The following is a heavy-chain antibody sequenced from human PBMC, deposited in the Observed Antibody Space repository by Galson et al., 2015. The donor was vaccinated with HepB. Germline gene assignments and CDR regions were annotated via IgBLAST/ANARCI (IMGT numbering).Heavy chain of an antibody. CDR1: GFSLSTNGMC. CDR3: ARYYDSSAYYGGPFDY. Sequence: PALVKPTQTLTLTCTFSGFSLSTNGMCVSWIRQPPGKALEWLARIDWDDDKYYSTSLKTRLTISKDTSKNQVVLTMTNMEPVDTATYYCARYYDSSAYYGGPFDYWGQGTLVTVSS. CDR2: IDWDDDK. D-gene: IGHD3-22*01. J-gene: IGHJ4*02. V-gene: IGHV2-70*11.